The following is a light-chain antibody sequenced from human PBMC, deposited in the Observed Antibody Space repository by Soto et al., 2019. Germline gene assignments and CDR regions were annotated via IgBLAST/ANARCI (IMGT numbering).Light chain of an antibody. Sequence: EIVLTQSPATLSLSPGERATLSCRASQSVSSYLAWYQQNPGQAPRLLIYDASNRATGIPARFSGSGPGTDFTLTISSLAPEDFAVYYCQRRSNWPRTLGQGTKVEI. CDR1: QSVSSY. V-gene: IGKV3-11*01. CDR2: DAS. J-gene: IGKJ1*01. CDR3: QRRSNWPRT.